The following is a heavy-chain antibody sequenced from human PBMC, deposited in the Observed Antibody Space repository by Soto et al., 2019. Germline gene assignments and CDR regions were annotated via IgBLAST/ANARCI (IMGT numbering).Heavy chain of an antibody. Sequence: SETLSLTCTVSGGSISSYYWSWIRQPAGKGLEWIGRIYTSGSTNYNPSLKSRVTMSVNTSKNQFSLKLSSVTAADTAVYYCARSSGFYSRNWFDPWGQGTLVTVSS. CDR3: ARSSGFYSRNWFDP. D-gene: IGHD6-19*01. J-gene: IGHJ5*02. CDR1: GGSISSYY. V-gene: IGHV4-4*07. CDR2: IYTSGST.